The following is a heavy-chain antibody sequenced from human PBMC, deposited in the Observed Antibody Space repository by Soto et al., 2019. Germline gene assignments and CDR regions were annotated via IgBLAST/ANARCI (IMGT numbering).Heavy chain of an antibody. D-gene: IGHD6-19*01. J-gene: IGHJ4*02. CDR1: GGSISSSSYF. V-gene: IGHV4-39*01. Sequence: QLQLQESGPGLVKPSETLFLTCTVSGGSISSSSYFWGWIRQPPGKWLEWIGSVSYSVRTYYNPSLKGRLTSSVDTSKNKFFLKLPSVTAADTAVYYCARQAVDEGYSSGWYFDSWGQGTLVTVSS. CDR2: VSYSVRT. CDR3: ARQAVDEGYSSGWYFDS.